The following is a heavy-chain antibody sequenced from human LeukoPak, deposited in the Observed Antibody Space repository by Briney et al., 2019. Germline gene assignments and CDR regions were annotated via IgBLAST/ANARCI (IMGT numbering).Heavy chain of an antibody. D-gene: IGHD6-19*01. V-gene: IGHV3-33*01. J-gene: IGHJ4*02. Sequence: GGSLRLSCVASGFTFSTYAMHWVRQVPGKGLEWVAAIWRDGSTEFYADSVKGRFTVSRDNSKNTVILQMDSRRAEDTALYYCARDPLEAVTGDAYLASCGQGTLVTVSP. CDR2: IWRDGSTE. CDR3: ARDPLEAVTGDAYLAS. CDR1: GFTFSTYA.